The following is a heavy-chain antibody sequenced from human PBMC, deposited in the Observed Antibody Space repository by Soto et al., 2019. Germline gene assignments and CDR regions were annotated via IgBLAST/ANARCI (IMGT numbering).Heavy chain of an antibody. CDR2: ISGSGGLT. CDR1: GFPFSSYA. CDR3: ATSLSASPNYFFDY. J-gene: IGHJ4*02. Sequence: EMQLLVSGGGLVQPGGSLRLSCAASGFPFSSYAMSWVRQAPGKGLEWVSGISGSGGLTYYADSVKGRFTISRDNSKNTLYLQMNSLIADDKAVYYCATSLSASPNYFFDYWGQGTLVSVSS. V-gene: IGHV3-23*01.